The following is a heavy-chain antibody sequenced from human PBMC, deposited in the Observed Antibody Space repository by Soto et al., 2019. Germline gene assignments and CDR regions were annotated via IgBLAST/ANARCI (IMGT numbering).Heavy chain of an antibody. CDR2: IYSTGTT. CDR3: AKDGRGSGSHYNSFGY. Sequence: EVQLVESGGGLIQPGGSLKLSCAASGFTVGNNYMSWVRQAPGKGLEWVSLIYSTGTTKYADSVKGRFTVSRYNAKNRLYLQMNSLRAEDTAVYYCAKDGRGSGSHYNSFGYWGQGTLVTVSS. CDR1: GFTVGNNY. D-gene: IGHD3-10*01. V-gene: IGHV3-53*01. J-gene: IGHJ4*02.